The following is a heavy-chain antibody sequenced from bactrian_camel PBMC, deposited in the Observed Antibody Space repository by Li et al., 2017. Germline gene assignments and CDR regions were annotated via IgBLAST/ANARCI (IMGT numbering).Heavy chain of an antibody. CDR2: YSLGGRP. D-gene: IGHD7*01. CDR1: GNTYGQLRY. CDR3: AANDCDGNWWNTEHYKY. J-gene: IGHJ4*01. Sequence: VQLVESGGGSVQPGGSLRLSCAASGNTYGQLRYMGWFRQVRGNEREGFAVYSLGGRPDYSGAVKGRFTISHNSATNTLFLQMNSLKTEDTAMYYCAANDCDGNWWNTEHYKYWSQGTQVTVS. V-gene: IGHV3S53*01.